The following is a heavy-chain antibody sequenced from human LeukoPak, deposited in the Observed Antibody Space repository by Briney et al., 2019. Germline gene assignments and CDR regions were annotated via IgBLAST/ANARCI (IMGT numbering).Heavy chain of an antibody. Sequence: ASVKVSCKTSGYPFRNYDINWVRQAPGQGLEWMGSINPHSGKTGYAQKFQGRVTMTTDTSANTAYMDLSSLRSEDTAAYYCARLSSHYGDYKVDPWGQGTLVTVSS. CDR3: ARLSSHYGDYKVDP. V-gene: IGHV1-8*01. J-gene: IGHJ5*02. D-gene: IGHD4-17*01. CDR1: GYPFRNYD. CDR2: INPHSGKT.